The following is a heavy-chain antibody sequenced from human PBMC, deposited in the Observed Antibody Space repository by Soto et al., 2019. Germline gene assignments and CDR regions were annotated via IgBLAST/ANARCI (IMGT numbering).Heavy chain of an antibody. J-gene: IGHJ5*02. CDR3: ARGAEWDNWFDP. D-gene: IGHD1-26*01. Sequence: ASVKVSCKASGYTFTSYGISWVRQAPGQGLEWMGMISAYNGNTNYAQKLQGRVTMTRNTSTSTAYMELRSLRSEDTAVYYCARGAEWDNWFDPWGQGTLVTVSS. CDR2: ISAYNGNT. V-gene: IGHV1-18*01. CDR1: GYTFTSYG.